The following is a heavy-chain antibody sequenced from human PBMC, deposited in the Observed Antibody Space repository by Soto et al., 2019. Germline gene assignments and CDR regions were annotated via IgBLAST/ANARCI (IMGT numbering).Heavy chain of an antibody. D-gene: IGHD6-13*01. J-gene: IGHJ4*02. CDR3: ARRTRIAAAGTVDY. V-gene: IGHV3-33*01. CDR1: GFTFSSYG. CDR2: IWYDGSNK. Sequence: PGGSLRLSCAASGFTFSSYGMHWVRQAPGKGLEWVAVIWYDGSNKYYADSVKGRFTISRDNSKNTLYLQMNSLRAEDTAVYYCARRTRIAAAGTVDYWGQGTLVTVSS.